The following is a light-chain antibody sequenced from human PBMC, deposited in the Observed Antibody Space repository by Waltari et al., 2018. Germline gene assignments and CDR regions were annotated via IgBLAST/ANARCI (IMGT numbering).Light chain of an antibody. CDR3: QQFDDAPLT. V-gene: IGKV1-33*01. CDR2: DAY. J-gene: IGKJ5*01. Sequence: TCQASQSITDQLNWYQQKPDGAPKRLVFDAYTLETGVPSRFSGSGSGTEFTFTISSLQPEDIGTYYCQQFDDAPLTFGQGTRLDIK. CDR1: QSITDQ.